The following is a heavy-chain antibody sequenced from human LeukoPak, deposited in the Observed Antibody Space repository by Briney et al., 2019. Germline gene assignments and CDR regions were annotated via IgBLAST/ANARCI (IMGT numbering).Heavy chain of an antibody. Sequence: PGGSLRLSCAASGFTFSSYGMSWVRQAPGKGLEWVSAISGSGGSTYYADSVKGRFTISRDNAKNSLYLQMNSLRAEDTAVYYCAGYYYDSSGYYRLFDYWGQGTLVTVSS. CDR2: ISGSGGST. CDR3: AGYYYDSSGYYRLFDY. J-gene: IGHJ4*02. D-gene: IGHD3-22*01. CDR1: GFTFSSYG. V-gene: IGHV3-23*01.